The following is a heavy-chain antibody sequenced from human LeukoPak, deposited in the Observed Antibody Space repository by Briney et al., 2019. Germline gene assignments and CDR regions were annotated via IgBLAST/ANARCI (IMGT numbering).Heavy chain of an antibody. CDR1: GGSISSGGYS. CDR3: ARGPYDSSGQFFDC. D-gene: IGHD3-22*01. J-gene: IGHJ4*02. CDR2: IYHSGST. V-gene: IGHV4-30-2*01. Sequence: SETLSLTCAVSGGSISSGGYSWSWIRQPPGKGLEWIGYIYHSGSTYYNPSLKSRVTISVDRSKNQFSLKLSSVTAADTAVYYCARGPYDSSGQFFDCWGQGTLVTVSS.